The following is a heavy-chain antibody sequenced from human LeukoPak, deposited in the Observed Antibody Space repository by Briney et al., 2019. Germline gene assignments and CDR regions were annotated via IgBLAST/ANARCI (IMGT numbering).Heavy chain of an antibody. CDR3: ARALSAAMVDFDY. CDR2: MNPNSGNT. CDR1: GYTFTSYD. Sequence: GASVKVSCKASGYTFTSYDINWVRQATGQGLEWTGWMNPNSGNTGYAQKFQGRVTMTRNTSISTAYMELSSLRSEDTAVYYCARALSAAMVDFDYWGQGTLVTVSS. J-gene: IGHJ4*02. D-gene: IGHD5-18*01. V-gene: IGHV1-8*01.